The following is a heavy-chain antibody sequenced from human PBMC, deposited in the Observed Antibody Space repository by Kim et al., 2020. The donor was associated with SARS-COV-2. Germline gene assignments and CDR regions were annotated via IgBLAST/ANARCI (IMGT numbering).Heavy chain of an antibody. CDR2: IYSGGST. J-gene: IGHJ5*01. CDR1: GFTVSSNY. D-gene: IGHD3-16*01. CDR3: ARGVLAFGGVIVS. V-gene: IGHV3-66*01. Sequence: GGSLRLSCAASGFTVSSNYMSWVRQAPGKGLEWVSVIYSGGSTYYADSVKGRFTISRDNSKNTLYLQMNSLRAEDTAVYYCARGVLAFGGVIVSWGQGTLVTVSS.